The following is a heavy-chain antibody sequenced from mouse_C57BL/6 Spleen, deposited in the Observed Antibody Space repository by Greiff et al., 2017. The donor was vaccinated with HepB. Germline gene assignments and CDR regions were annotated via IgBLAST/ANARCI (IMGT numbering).Heavy chain of an antibody. D-gene: IGHD2-4*01. V-gene: IGHV1-54*01. CDR2: INPGSGGT. CDR1: GYAFTNYL. J-gene: IGHJ1*03. Sequence: VQLVESGAELVRPGTSVKVSCKASGYAFTNYLIEWVKQRPGQGLEWIGVINPGSGGTNYNEKFKGKATLTADKSSSTAYMQLSSLTSEDSAVYYCARYDYTGYFDVWGTGTTVTVSS. CDR3: ARYDYTGYFDV.